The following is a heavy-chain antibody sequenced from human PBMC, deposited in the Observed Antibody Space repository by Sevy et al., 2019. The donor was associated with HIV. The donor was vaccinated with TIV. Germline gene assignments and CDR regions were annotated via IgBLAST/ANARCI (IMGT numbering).Heavy chain of an antibody. J-gene: IGHJ4*02. CDR3: ARAIAAAAGF. CDR2: INPDGSTS. D-gene: IGHD6-13*01. CDR1: GFTFNAYW. V-gene: IGHV3-7*01. Sequence: GGSLRLSCAASGFTFNAYWMHWVRQAPGKGLEWLANINPDGSTSYYADSVKGRFTISRDNAKNLVFPNMNTMRPEDTGLYYCARAIAAAAGFWGQGTLVTVSS.